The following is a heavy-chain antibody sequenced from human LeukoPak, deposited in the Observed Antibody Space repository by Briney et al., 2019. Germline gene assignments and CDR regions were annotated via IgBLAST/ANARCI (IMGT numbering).Heavy chain of an antibody. CDR1: GFTFSNAW. D-gene: IGHD2-15*01. Sequence: GGSLRLSCAASGFTFSNAWMSWVRQAPGKGLEWVGRIKSKTDGGTTDYAAPVKGRFTISRDDSKNTLYLQMNSLKTEDTAVYYCTTESPYCSGGSCYSWDYWGQETLVTVSS. CDR3: TTESPYCSGGSCYSWDY. J-gene: IGHJ4*02. CDR2: IKSKTDGGTT. V-gene: IGHV3-15*01.